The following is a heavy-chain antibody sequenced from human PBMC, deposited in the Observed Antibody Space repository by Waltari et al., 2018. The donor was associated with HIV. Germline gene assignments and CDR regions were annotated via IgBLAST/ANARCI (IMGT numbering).Heavy chain of an antibody. D-gene: IGHD5-12*01. CDR3: ARVRGGGMDV. V-gene: IGHV1-2*05. J-gene: IGHJ6*02. CDR1: GTTFTGYY. Sequence: QEHLVQSGAEVKKPGASVTVSCTASGTTFTGYYIHWVRQAPGQGLEWVGRINHNSGDTHYAQKFQGRVTMTRDTSISTGYMELHSLTSDDTGVYFCARVRGGGMDVWGQGTTVTVSS. CDR2: INHNSGDT.